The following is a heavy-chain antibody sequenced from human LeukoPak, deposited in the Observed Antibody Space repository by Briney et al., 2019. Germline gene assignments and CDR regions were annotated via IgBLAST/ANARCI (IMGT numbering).Heavy chain of an antibody. J-gene: IGHJ4*02. CDR2: ISYDGSNK. D-gene: IGHD1-20*01. CDR1: GFTFSSYA. Sequence: GGSLRLSCAASGFTFSSYAMHWVRQAPGKGLEWVAVISYDGSNKYYADSMKGRFTISRDNSKNTLYPQMNSLRAEDTAVYYCARDNWNDGTNFDYWGQGTLVTVSS. V-gene: IGHV3-30*01. CDR3: ARDNWNDGTNFDY.